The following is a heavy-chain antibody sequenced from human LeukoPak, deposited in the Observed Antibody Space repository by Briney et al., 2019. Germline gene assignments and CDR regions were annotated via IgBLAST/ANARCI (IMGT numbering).Heavy chain of an antibody. Sequence: PGGSLRLSCAASGFTFSSYGMHWVRQAPGKGLEWVAVISYDGSNKYYADSVKGRFTISRDNSKNTLYLQMNSLRADDTAVYYCAKDVITIFGSGPPDYWGQGTLVTVSS. J-gene: IGHJ4*02. CDR1: GFTFSSYG. D-gene: IGHD3-3*01. V-gene: IGHV3-30*18. CDR2: ISYDGSNK. CDR3: AKDVITIFGSGPPDY.